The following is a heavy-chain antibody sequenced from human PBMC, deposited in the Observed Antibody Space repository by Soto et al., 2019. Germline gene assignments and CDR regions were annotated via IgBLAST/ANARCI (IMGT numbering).Heavy chain of an antibody. CDR1: GASFSSGFHY. V-gene: IGHV4-31*03. Sequence: QVQLQESGPGLVKPSETLSLTCTVSGASFSSGFHYWGWMRHHPGKGLEWIGYIYYSGGSTYYNPSLKSRVTISVDTSKNQFSLELSSVTAADTAVYYCARTVLYSGYQFDYWGQGTLVTVSS. D-gene: IGHD5-12*01. J-gene: IGHJ4*02. CDR3: ARTVLYSGYQFDY. CDR2: IYYSGGST.